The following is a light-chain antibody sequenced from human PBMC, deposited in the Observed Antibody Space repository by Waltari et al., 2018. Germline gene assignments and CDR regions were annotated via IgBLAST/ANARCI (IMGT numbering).Light chain of an antibody. CDR3: QTWDPYIVV. J-gene: IGLJ2*01. V-gene: IGLV4-69*01. CDR2: LNSDGSH. Sequence: QLVLTQSPSASASLGASVKIPCTLSSEHSLSDFAWHQQHRERGPRFLMRLNSDGSHTKGDGIPDRFSGSSSGAERYLIISSLQYEDEADYYCQTWDPYIVVFGGGTKLTVL. CDR1: SEHSLSD.